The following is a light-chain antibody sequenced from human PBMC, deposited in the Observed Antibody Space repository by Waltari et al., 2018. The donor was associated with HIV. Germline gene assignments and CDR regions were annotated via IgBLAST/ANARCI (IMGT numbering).Light chain of an antibody. V-gene: IGLV2-14*01. CDR3: SSYSSSITLYVV. CDR2: EVS. CDR1: SSDVGGYNY. Sequence: QSALTQPASVSGSPGQSTTISCTGTSSDVGGYNYVSWYQHHPGKAPKLMISEVSNRPSGVSNRFSGSKSGNTASLTISGLQAEDEADYYCSSYSSSITLYVVFGGGTKLTVL. J-gene: IGLJ2*01.